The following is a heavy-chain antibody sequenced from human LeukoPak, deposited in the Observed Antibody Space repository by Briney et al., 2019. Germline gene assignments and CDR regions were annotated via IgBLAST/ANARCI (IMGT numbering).Heavy chain of an antibody. V-gene: IGHV3-23*01. CDR2: ISGSGGNT. Sequence: QPGGSLRLSCAASGFTFSSYAMSWVRQAPGKGLGWVSVISGSGGNTYYADSVKGRFTIPRDNSKNTLYLQMNSLRAEDTAIYYCAKDGKGAPVAGTGYFDYWGQGTLVTVSS. J-gene: IGHJ4*02. CDR1: GFTFSSYA. D-gene: IGHD6-19*01. CDR3: AKDGKGAPVAGTGYFDY.